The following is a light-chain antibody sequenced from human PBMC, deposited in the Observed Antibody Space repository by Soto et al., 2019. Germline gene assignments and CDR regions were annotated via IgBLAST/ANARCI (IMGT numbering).Light chain of an antibody. J-gene: IGLJ3*02. CDR3: SSYTSSSILWV. CDR2: EVS. CDR1: SSDVGGYNY. Sequence: QSALTQPASVSGSPGQSITISCTGTSSDVGGYNYVSWYQQHPGKAPKLMIYEVSNRPSGVSNRFSGSKSGNTASLTISGLQAEDEADYYCSSYTSSSILWVFGGGNKLTVL. V-gene: IGLV2-14*01.